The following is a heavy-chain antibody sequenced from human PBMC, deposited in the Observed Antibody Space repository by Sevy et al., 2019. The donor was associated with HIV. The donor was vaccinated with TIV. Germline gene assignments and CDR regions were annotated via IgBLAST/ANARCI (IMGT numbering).Heavy chain of an antibody. CDR3: AGENAWCRVHS. Sequence: SETLSLTCTVSGGSITSLYWNWIRQPPGKGLEWIANFYYNGNNNYNPSLKSRVTLSLDTSKNQFSLRLSSVTAADTAMYYWAGENAWCRVHSWGQGTLVTVSS. J-gene: IGHJ4*02. V-gene: IGHV4-59*08. CDR2: FYYNGNN. D-gene: IGHD2-15*01. CDR1: GGSITSLY.